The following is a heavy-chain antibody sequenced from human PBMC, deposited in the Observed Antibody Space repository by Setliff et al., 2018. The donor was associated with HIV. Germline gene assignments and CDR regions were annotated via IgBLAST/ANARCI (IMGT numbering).Heavy chain of an antibody. V-gene: IGHV3-21*01. Sequence: GGSLRLSCAASRFTVSSYSINWVRQAPGKGLEWVSSITSTSSYIYYADSVRGRFTVSRDDAKRSLYLQMNSLRAEDTAVYYCARVESSNSWGNYYYYMGVWGKGTTVTVSS. CDR2: ITSTSSYI. D-gene: IGHD6-6*01. J-gene: IGHJ6*03. CDR3: ARVESSNSWGNYYYYMGV. CDR1: RFTVSSYS.